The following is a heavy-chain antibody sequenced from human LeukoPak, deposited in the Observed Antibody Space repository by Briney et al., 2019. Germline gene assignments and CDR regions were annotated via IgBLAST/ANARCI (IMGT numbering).Heavy chain of an antibody. CDR1: GFTFSSYG. V-gene: IGHV3-23*01. Sequence: GGSLRLSCAASGFTFSSYGMSWVRQAPGKGLEWVSAISGSGGSTYYADSVKGRFTISRDNSKNTLYLQMNSLRAEDTAVYYCAKDVDYGDYWYFDYWGQGTLVTVSS. D-gene: IGHD4-17*01. J-gene: IGHJ4*02. CDR2: ISGSGGST. CDR3: AKDVDYGDYWYFDY.